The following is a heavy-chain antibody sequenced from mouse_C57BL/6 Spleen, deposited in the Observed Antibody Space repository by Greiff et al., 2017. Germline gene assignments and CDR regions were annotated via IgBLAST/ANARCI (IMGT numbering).Heavy chain of an antibody. J-gene: IGHJ1*03. V-gene: IGHV14-4*01. CDR2: IDPENGDT. CDR1: GFNIKDDY. D-gene: IGHD2-1*01. CDR3: TPHYGNFYWYFDV. Sequence: VQLQQSGAELVRPGASVKLSCTASGFNIKDDYMHWVKQRPEQGLEWIGWIDPENGDTEYASKFQGQATITADTSSNTAYLQLSSLTSEDTAVYYCTPHYGNFYWYFDVWGTGTTVTVSS.